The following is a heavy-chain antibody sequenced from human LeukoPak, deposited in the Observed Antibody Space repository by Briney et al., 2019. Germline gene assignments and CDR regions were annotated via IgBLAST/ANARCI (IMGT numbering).Heavy chain of an antibody. CDR1: GFTFSSYT. CDR3: ASSGNYRFDY. J-gene: IGHJ4*02. V-gene: IGHV3-48*02. CDR2: INTNIRIT. D-gene: IGHD1-26*01. Sequence: PGGSLRLSCAASGFTFSSYTMNWVRQAPGKGLEWVSHINTNIRITAYAGSVKGRFTISRDNANNSLYLQMNSLRDEDTAVYYCASSGNYRFDYWGQGTLVTVSS.